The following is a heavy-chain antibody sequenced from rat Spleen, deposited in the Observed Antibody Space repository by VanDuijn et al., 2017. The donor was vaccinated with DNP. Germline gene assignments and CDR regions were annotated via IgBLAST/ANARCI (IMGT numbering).Heavy chain of an antibody. CDR3: TRTGSYKLGYYFDY. CDR2: MWSGGST. V-gene: IGHV2S63*01. CDR1: GFSLTDYS. D-gene: IGHD4-3*01. Sequence: VQLRESGPGLVQPSQTLSLTCTVSGFSLTDYSVHWVRQPPGKGLEWMGLMWSGGSTAYNSALKSRLSISRDTSKSQVFLKMNSLQNEDTAIYFCTRTGSYKLGYYFDYWGQGVMVTASS. J-gene: IGHJ2*01.